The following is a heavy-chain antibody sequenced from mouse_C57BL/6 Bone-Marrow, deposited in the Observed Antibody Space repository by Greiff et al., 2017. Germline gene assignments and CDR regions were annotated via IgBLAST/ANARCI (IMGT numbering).Heavy chain of an antibody. CDR3: ARKGAYYSNYSWFAY. CDR1: GFTFSSYT. Sequence: EVQRVESGGGLVKPGGSLKLSCAASGFTFSSYTMSWVRQTPEKRLEWVATISGGGGNTYYPDSVKGRFTISRDNAKNTLYLQMSSLRSEDTALCYCARKGAYYSNYSWFAYWGQGTLVTVSA. V-gene: IGHV5-9*01. D-gene: IGHD2-5*01. J-gene: IGHJ3*01. CDR2: ISGGGGNT.